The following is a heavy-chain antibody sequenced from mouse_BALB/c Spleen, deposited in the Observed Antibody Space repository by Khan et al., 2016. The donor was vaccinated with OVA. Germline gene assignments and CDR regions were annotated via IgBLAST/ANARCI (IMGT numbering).Heavy chain of an antibody. Sequence: VQLQESGAELAKPGASVKMSCKASGYTFTSYWMHWVKQRPGQGLEWIGYINPSTGYSEYNQKFKDKATLTADKSSSTAYMQLSSLTSDDSAVYDGANDGSGSAGFAYWGQGTLVTVAA. CDR3: ANDGSGSAGFAY. CDR1: GYTFTSYW. CDR2: INPSTGYS. V-gene: IGHV1-7*01. D-gene: IGHD1-1*01. J-gene: IGHJ3*01.